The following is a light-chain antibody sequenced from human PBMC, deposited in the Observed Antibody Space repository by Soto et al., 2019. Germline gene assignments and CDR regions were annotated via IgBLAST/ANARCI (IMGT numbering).Light chain of an antibody. CDR3: QQYHSPPLT. J-gene: IGKJ1*01. V-gene: IGKV3-20*01. Sequence: EIVLTQSPGTLSLSPGQRATLSCRASENIRSNYVAWFQQKPGQAPRLLIYGAVSRATGIPYRFSGSGSGTEFTLTISSLEPEDFVVYYFQQYHSPPLTFGQGSKVEIK. CDR1: ENIRSNY. CDR2: GAV.